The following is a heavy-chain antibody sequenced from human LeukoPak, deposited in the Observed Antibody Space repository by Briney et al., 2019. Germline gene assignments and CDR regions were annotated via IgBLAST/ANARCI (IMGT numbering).Heavy chain of an antibody. CDR2: IYYSGST. Sequence: PSETLSLTCAVYGGSFSGYYWGWIRQPPGKGLEWIGSIYYSGSTYYNPSLKSRVTISVDTSKNQFSLKLSSVTAADTAVYYCARTQTYYYDSSGFDPWGQGTLVTVSS. D-gene: IGHD3-22*01. V-gene: IGHV4-34*01. CDR1: GGSFSGYY. CDR3: ARTQTYYYDSSGFDP. J-gene: IGHJ5*02.